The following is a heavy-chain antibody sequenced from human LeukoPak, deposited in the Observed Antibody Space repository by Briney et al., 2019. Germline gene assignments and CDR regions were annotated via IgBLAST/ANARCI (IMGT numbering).Heavy chain of an antibody. CDR1: GGSISSYY. D-gene: IGHD5-18*01. V-gene: IGHV4-59*01. Sequence: TSETLSLTCTVSGGSISSYYWSWIRQPPGKGLEWIGYIYYSGSTNYNPSLKSRVTISVDTSKNQFSLKLSSVTAADTAVYYCASLGGYNYGYFDYWGQGTLVTVSS. J-gene: IGHJ4*02. CDR2: IYYSGST. CDR3: ASLGGYNYGYFDY.